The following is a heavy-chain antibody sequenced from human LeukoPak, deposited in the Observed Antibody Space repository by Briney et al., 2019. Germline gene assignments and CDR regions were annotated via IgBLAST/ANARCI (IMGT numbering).Heavy chain of an antibody. CDR2: ISAYNGNT. J-gene: IGHJ4*02. D-gene: IGHD6-13*01. CDR3: ARDLCSSSWYLSNY. V-gene: IGHV1-18*01. Sequence: ASVKVSCKASGYTFTSYGISWVRQAPGQGLEWMGWISAYNGNTNYAQKLQGRVTMTTDTSTSTAYMELRSLRSDDTAVYYCARDLCSSSWYLSNYWGQGTLVTVSS. CDR1: GYTFTSYG.